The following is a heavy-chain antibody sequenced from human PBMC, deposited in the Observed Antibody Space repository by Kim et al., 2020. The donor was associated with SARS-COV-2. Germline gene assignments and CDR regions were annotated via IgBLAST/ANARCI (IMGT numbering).Heavy chain of an antibody. CDR1: GGSFSGYY. Sequence: SETLSLTCAVYGGSFSGYYWSWIRQPPGKGLEWIGEIDHSGSTNYNPSLKSRVTISVDTSKNQFSLKLSSVTAADTAGYYCARGTRRWLVRGPYYYDMDVWGKGTTVTVSS. D-gene: IGHD6-19*01. V-gene: IGHV4-34*01. CDR2: IDHSGST. J-gene: IGHJ6*03. CDR3: ARGTRRWLVRGPYYYDMDV.